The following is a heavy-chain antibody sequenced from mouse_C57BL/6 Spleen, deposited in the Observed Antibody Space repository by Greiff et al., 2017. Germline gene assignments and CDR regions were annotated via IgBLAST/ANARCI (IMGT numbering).Heavy chain of an antibody. Sequence: EVHLVESGGGLVKPGGSLKLSCAASGFTFSDYGMHWVRQAPEKGLEWVAYISSGSSTIYYADTVKGRFTISRDNAKNTLFMQMTRLRSEDTAMYYCARPSYYGSSYAMDYWGQGTSVTVSS. CDR3: ARPSYYGSSYAMDY. J-gene: IGHJ4*01. CDR2: ISSGSSTI. D-gene: IGHD1-1*01. CDR1: GFTFSDYG. V-gene: IGHV5-17*01.